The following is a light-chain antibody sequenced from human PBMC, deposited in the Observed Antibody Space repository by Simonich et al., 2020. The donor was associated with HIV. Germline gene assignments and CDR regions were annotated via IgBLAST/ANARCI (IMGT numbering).Light chain of an antibody. V-gene: IGKV4-1*01. CDR2: WAS. J-gene: IGKJ4*01. CDR3: QQYYSTPVLT. CDR1: QSVSYSSNNKNY. Sequence: DIVMTQSPDSLAVSLGERATINCKSSQSVSYSSNNKNYLAWYQQKPGQPPKLLIYWASTRESGVPDRFSGSGSGTDFTLTISSLQAEDVAVYYCQQYYSTPVLTFGGGTKVEIK.